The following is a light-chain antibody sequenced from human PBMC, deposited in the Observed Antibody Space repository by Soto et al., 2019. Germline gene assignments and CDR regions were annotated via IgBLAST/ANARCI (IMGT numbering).Light chain of an antibody. CDR1: QSSRSIY. J-gene: IGKJ4*01. CDR3: QQRSNWLT. Sequence: EIVLTQSPGTLSLSPGERATLSCRASQSSRSIYLAWYQQKPGQAPRLLIYGASNRATGIPARFSGSGSGTDFTLTISSLEPEDFAVYYCQQRSNWLTFGGGTKVDIK. CDR2: GAS. V-gene: IGKV3D-20*02.